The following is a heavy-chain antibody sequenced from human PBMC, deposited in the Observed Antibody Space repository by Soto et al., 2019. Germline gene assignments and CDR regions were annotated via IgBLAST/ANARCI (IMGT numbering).Heavy chain of an antibody. CDR1: GYTLTELS. D-gene: IGHD6-6*01. CDR2: FDPEDGET. Sequence: ASVKVSCKVSGYTLTELSMHWVRQAPGKGLEWMGGFDPEDGETIYAQKFQGRVTMTEDTSTDTAYMELSSLRSEDTAVYYCETRTPSIDRGYYYGMDVWGQGTTVTVSS. J-gene: IGHJ6*02. V-gene: IGHV1-24*01. CDR3: ETRTPSIDRGYYYGMDV.